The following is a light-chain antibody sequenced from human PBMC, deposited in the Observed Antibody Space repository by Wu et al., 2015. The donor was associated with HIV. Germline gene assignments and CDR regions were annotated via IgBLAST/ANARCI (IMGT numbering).Light chain of an antibody. CDR1: RTISTS. V-gene: IGKV1-39*01. Sequence: DIQMTQSPSSLSASVGDRVTITCRASRTISTSLNWYQQKPGKAPKLLIYAASSLQSGVPSRFSGSGSGTDFTLTISSLQPEDFATYYCQQSYSTLFTFGPGTKVDIK. CDR3: QQSYSTLFT. J-gene: IGKJ3*01. CDR2: AAS.